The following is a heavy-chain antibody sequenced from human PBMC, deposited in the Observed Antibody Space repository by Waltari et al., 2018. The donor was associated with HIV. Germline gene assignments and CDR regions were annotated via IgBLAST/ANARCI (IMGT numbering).Heavy chain of an antibody. J-gene: IGHJ4*02. V-gene: IGHV4-34*01. CDR2: INHSGST. CDR3: ARGRVDRSFDY. CDR1: GGPFSGYY. Sequence: QAPLQQWGAGLLTPSEPPPLTCGVYGGPFSGYYCTWIRQPPGQGLECSGEINHSGSTNYNPSLKSRVTISVDTSKNQFSLKLSSVTAADTAVYYCARGRVDRSFDYWGQGTLVTVSS. D-gene: IGHD5-12*01.